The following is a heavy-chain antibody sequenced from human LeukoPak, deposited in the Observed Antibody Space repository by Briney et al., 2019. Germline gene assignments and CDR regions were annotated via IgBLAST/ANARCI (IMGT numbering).Heavy chain of an antibody. CDR1: GGSISSSSYY. J-gene: IGHJ6*03. D-gene: IGHD4-17*01. CDR3: ARRQGRPTVTHKYYYYYYMDV. V-gene: IGHV4-39*01. Sequence: SETLSLTCTVSGGSISSSSYYWGWIRQPPGKGLEWIGSIYYSGSTYYNPSLKSRVTISVDTSKNQLSLKLSSVTAADTAVYYCARRQGRPTVTHKYYYYYYMDVWGKGTTVTISS. CDR2: IYYSGST.